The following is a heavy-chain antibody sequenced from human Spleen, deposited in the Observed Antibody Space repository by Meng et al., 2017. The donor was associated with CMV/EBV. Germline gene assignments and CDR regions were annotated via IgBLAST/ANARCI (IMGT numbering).Heavy chain of an antibody. CDR2: IYYSGST. CDR3: ETTTNYDFWPGVLDY. V-gene: IGHV4-61*01. D-gene: IGHD3-3*01. Sequence: GSARSSSYDWSWIRQRPGKGMEWIWYIYYSGSTNYKPSLKSRVTISVDTTKNQFYLKLSYVTAAETAVYYCETTTNYDFWPGVLDYWGQGTLVTVSS. CDR1: GSARSSSYD. J-gene: IGHJ4*02.